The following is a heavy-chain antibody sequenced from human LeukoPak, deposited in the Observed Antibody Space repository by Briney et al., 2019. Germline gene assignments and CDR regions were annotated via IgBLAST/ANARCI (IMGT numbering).Heavy chain of an antibody. V-gene: IGHV1-2*02. CDR3: AREYILTAYYGDY. CDR1: GFTFNAYN. D-gene: IGHD3-9*01. J-gene: IGHJ4*02. Sequence: GASVKVSCKASGFTFNAYNIHWVRQAPGQGLEWMGWINPKSGGANYAQQFQGRVTMTWDTSISTAYMELSRLRSDDTAVYYCAREYILTAYYGDYWGQGTLVTVSS. CDR2: INPKSGGA.